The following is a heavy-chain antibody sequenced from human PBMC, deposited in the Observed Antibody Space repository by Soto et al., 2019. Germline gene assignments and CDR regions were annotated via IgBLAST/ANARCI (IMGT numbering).Heavy chain of an antibody. Sequence: EVHLVESGGGLVKPGGSLRLSCAVSGFTFSSCTMNWVRQAPGKGLVWVSSISPSTSHIYYADSVKGRFTISRDNAKNSMFLQMNSLRAGGKCVYYCLGCSGWAWHQNYGLEGRGQGTTVTVSS. CDR3: LGCSGWAWHQNYGLEG. CDR2: ISPSTSHI. CDR1: GFTFSSCT. D-gene: IGHD2-15*01. V-gene: IGHV3-21*01. J-gene: IGHJ6*01.